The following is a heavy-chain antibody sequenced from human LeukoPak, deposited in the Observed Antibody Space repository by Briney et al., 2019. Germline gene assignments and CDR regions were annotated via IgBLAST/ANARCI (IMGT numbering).Heavy chain of an antibody. CDR1: GFTFSSYA. CDR3: AKEPRGSSGYYYPIDY. CDR2: ISGSGGST. J-gene: IGHJ4*02. Sequence: GGSLRLSCAASGFTFSSYAMSWVRQAPGKGLEWVSAISGSGGSTYYADSVKGRFTISRDNSKNPLYLQMNSLRAEDTAVYYCAKEPRGSSGYYYPIDYWGQGTLVTVSS. V-gene: IGHV3-23*01. D-gene: IGHD3-22*01.